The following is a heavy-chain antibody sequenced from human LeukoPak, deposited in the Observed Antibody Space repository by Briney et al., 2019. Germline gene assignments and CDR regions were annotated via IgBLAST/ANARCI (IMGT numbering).Heavy chain of an antibody. Sequence: GESLKISCRGSGYSFTTYWIGWVRQMPGKGLEWMGIIYPGDSDTRYSPSFQGQVTMSADKSINTAYLQWISLKASDTAMYYCARRKGCSSTSCPPDYWGQGTLVTVSS. J-gene: IGHJ4*02. CDR3: ARRKGCSSTSCPPDY. D-gene: IGHD2-2*01. V-gene: IGHV5-51*01. CDR1: GYSFTTYW. CDR2: IYPGDSDT.